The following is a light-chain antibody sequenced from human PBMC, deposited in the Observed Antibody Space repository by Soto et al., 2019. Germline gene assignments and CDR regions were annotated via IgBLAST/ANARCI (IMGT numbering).Light chain of an antibody. Sequence: EIVLTQSPGTLSLSPGERATLSCRASQSVSSSYLAWYQQKPGQAPRVLIHGASSRATGIPDRFSGSGSGTNFTLTISRLEPEDVAVDFCWQYCDPPPNAFGQGTKVEIK. CDR1: QSVSSSY. V-gene: IGKV3-20*01. CDR2: GAS. J-gene: IGKJ2*01. CDR3: WQYCDPPPNA.